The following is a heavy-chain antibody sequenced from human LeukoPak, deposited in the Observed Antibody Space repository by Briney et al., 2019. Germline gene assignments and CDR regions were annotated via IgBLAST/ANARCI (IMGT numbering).Heavy chain of an antibody. Sequence: SGGSLRLSCDASGFSISDYYMSWTRQSPGKGLEWISYITSGGASTNYADSVKGRFTISRDKAKNSVALQLNSLRAEDTAVYYCTRQRRGTYYAFDSWGQGTLVTVSS. CDR3: TRQRRGTYYAFDS. J-gene: IGHJ4*02. CDR2: ITSGGAST. D-gene: IGHD3-16*01. CDR1: GFSISDYY. V-gene: IGHV3-11*01.